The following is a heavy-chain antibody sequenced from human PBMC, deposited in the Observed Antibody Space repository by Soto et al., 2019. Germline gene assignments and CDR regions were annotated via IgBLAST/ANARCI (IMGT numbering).Heavy chain of an antibody. Sequence: PRETLSLTCAVSGYSITTDSYWGWIRQPPGKGLEWIGSISQSGSSYYNPSLKSRLTILIDTSKNQFSLKLSSVTAADTAVYYCARPHSSGWFTYDYWGQGALVTSPQ. V-gene: IGHV4-38-2*01. CDR1: GYSITTDSY. CDR3: ARPHSSGWFTYDY. CDR2: ISQSGSS. D-gene: IGHD6-19*01. J-gene: IGHJ4*02.